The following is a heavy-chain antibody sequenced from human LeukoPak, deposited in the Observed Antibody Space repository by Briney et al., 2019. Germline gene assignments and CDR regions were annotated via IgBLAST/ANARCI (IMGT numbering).Heavy chain of an antibody. CDR3: AGDIRPLYYYDSSGYYFYYFDY. J-gene: IGHJ4*02. CDR1: GFTFSSYG. CDR2: ISGSGGST. Sequence: QSGGSLRLTCAASGFTFSSYGMSWVRQAPGKGLEWVSAISGSGGSTYYADSVKGRFTISRDNSKNTLYLQMNSLRAEDTAVYYCAGDIRPLYYYDSSGYYFYYFDYWGQGTLVTVSS. V-gene: IGHV3-23*01. D-gene: IGHD3-22*01.